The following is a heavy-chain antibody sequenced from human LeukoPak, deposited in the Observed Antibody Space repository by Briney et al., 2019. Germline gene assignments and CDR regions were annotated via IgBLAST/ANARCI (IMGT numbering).Heavy chain of an antibody. V-gene: IGHV1-18*01. D-gene: IGHD5-12*01. CDR1: GYTFTSYY. CDR3: ARGDSGYYPNWYFDL. J-gene: IGHJ2*01. CDR2: VSAYNGNT. Sequence: ASVKVSCKASGYTFTSYYIAWVRQAPGQGLEWMGWVSAYNGNTNFAQNFQGRVTTTTDASTSTAYMELTSLTSDDTAVYYCARGDSGYYPNWYFDLWGRGTLVTVSS.